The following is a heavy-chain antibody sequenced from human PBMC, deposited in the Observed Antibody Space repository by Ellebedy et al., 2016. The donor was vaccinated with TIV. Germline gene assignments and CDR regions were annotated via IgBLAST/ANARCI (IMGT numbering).Heavy chain of an antibody. Sequence: GESLKISCAASGFTFSTYAMNWVRQAPGKGLEWISYISSSSRTVYHADSVKGRFTISRDNAKNSLFLQMNSLRAEDTAVYYCARDLASYDFWSGPPPYYMDVWGRGTTVIVSS. J-gene: IGHJ6*03. CDR3: ARDLASYDFWSGPPPYYMDV. D-gene: IGHD3-3*01. V-gene: IGHV3-48*01. CDR1: GFTFSTYA. CDR2: ISSSSRTV.